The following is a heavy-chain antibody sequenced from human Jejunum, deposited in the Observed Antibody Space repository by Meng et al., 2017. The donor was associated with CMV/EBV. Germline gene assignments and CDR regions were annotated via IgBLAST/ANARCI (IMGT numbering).Heavy chain of an antibody. CDR3: GRNRVDY. J-gene: IGHJ4*02. V-gene: IGHV3-11*04. Sequence: CAASGFSFSDYYMTWIRQAPGKGLEWISSISSNESVIYYGDSVKGRFTISRDNAKNSLYLQMNSLRGDDTGVYYCGRNRVDYWGQGTLVTVSS. D-gene: IGHD3-10*01. CDR2: ISSNESVI. CDR1: GFSFSDYY.